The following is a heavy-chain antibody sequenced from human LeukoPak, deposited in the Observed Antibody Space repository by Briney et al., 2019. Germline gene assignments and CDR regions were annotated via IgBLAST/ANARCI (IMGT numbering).Heavy chain of an antibody. CDR1: GGSISSYY. J-gene: IGHJ4*02. Sequence: SETLSLTCTVSGGSISSYYGSWIRQPPGKGLEWIGYIYYRGSTNYNPSLKNRVTISVDTSKNQFSLKLSSVTAADTAVYYSARGTTIAATDWGQGTLVTVSS. D-gene: IGHD6-13*01. CDR2: IYYRGST. V-gene: IGHV4-59*01. CDR3: ARGTTIAATD.